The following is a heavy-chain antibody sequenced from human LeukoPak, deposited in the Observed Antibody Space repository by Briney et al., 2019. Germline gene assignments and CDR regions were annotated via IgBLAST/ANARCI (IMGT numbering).Heavy chain of an antibody. Sequence: ASVKVSCRASGYTFTGYYMHWVRQAPGQGLEWMGWINPNSGGTNYAQKFQGRVTMTRDTSISTAYMELSRLRSDDTAVYYCARAFRSWFGELSVIGYWGQGTLVTVSS. D-gene: IGHD3-10*01. V-gene: IGHV1-2*02. J-gene: IGHJ4*02. CDR2: INPNSGGT. CDR3: ARAFRSWFGELSVIGY. CDR1: GYTFTGYY.